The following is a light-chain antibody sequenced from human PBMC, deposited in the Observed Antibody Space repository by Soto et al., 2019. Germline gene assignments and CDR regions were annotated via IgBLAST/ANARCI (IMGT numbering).Light chain of an antibody. V-gene: IGKV1-33*01. CDR2: DAS. J-gene: IGKJ5*01. CDR1: QDINKN. CDR3: QQYESLPLT. Sequence: DIQITHSPSSLSASVVERVTITFQASQDINKNLIWYQQKPGKAPKLLIYDASDLETGVPSRFSGSGSGTGFTFTISSLQPEDFATYYCQQYESLPLTFGQGTRLEIK.